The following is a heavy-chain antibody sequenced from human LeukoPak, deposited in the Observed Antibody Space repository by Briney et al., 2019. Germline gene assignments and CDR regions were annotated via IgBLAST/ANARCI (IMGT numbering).Heavy chain of an antibody. J-gene: IGHJ4*02. Sequence: ASETLSLTCTVSGGSISSYYWSWIRQPPGKGLEWIGYIYYSGSTNYNPSLKSRVTISVDTSKNQFSLKPSSVTAADTAVYYCARGRYSSSWLKYYYFDYWGQGTLVTVSS. CDR2: IYYSGST. D-gene: IGHD6-13*01. V-gene: IGHV4-59*12. CDR3: ARGRYSSSWLKYYYFDY. CDR1: GGSISSYY.